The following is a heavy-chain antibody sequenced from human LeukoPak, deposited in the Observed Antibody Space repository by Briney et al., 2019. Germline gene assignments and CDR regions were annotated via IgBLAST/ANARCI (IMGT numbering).Heavy chain of an antibody. J-gene: IGHJ4*02. D-gene: IGHD1-7*01. Sequence: SGGSLRLSCAASGFTFDDYAMHWVRQAPGKGLEWVSGISWNSGSIGYADSVKGRFTISRDNAKNSLYLQMNSLRAEDTALYYCAKEELYYFDYWGQGTLVTVSS. V-gene: IGHV3-9*01. CDR2: ISWNSGSI. CDR3: AKEELYYFDY. CDR1: GFTFDDYA.